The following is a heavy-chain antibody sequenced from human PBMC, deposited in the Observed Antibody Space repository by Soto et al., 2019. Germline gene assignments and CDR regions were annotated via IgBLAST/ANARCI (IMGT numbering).Heavy chain of an antibody. V-gene: IGHV1-69*13. D-gene: IGHD5-18*01. Sequence: GASVKVSCKASGGTFSSYAISWVRQAPGQGLEWMGGIIPIFGAANYAQKFQGRVTITADESTSTAYMELSSLRSEDTAVYYCARDVDTAMVNGGFGYWGQGTLVTVSS. CDR3: ARDVDTAMVNGGFGY. CDR2: IIPIFGAA. J-gene: IGHJ4*02. CDR1: GGTFSSYA.